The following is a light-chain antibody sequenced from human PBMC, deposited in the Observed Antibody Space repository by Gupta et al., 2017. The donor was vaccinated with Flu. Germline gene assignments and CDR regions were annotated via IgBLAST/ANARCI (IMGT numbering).Light chain of an antibody. V-gene: IGKV1-5*03. Sequence: DIQMTQSPSTLSASVGDRVTITCRASHSISSWLAWYQQKPGKDPKLLVYKASSLESGVPSRFSGSGSGTVFTLTISSLQPADFATYYCQQYNSYPLTFGGGTKVEIK. CDR2: KAS. CDR3: QQYNSYPLT. J-gene: IGKJ4*01. CDR1: HSISSW.